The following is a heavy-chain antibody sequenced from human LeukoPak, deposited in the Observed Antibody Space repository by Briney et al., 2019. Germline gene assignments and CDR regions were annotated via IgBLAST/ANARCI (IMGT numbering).Heavy chain of an antibody. CDR1: GGPVSDYY. CDR3: ARAGWWLRQAGYSSGWYVDY. D-gene: IGHD6-19*01. J-gene: IGHJ4*02. Sequence: SETLSLTCTISGGPVSDYYWSWIRQPPGQGLEWIGEINHSGSTNYNPSLKSRVTISVDTSKNQFSLKLSSVTAADTAVYYCARAGWWLRQAGYSSGWYVDYWGQGTLVTVSS. V-gene: IGHV4-34*01. CDR2: INHSGST.